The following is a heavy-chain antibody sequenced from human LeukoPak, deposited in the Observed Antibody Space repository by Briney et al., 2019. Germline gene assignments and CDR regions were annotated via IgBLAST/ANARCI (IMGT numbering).Heavy chain of an antibody. CDR2: INPNSGGT. CDR1: GYTFTDYY. J-gene: IGHJ4*02. CDR3: AKDIRDIVATPLFGY. D-gene: IGHD5-12*01. V-gene: IGHV1-2*02. Sequence: ASVKVSCKASGYTFTDYYMHWVRQAPGQGLEWMGWINPNSGGTNYAQKFQGRVTMTRDTSISTAYMELSRLTSDDTALYYCAKDIRDIVATPLFGYWGQGTLVTVSS.